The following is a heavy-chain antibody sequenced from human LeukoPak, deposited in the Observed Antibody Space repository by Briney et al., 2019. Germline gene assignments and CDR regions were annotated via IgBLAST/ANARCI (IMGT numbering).Heavy chain of an antibody. Sequence: GRSLRLSCAASGFTFSSYAMHWVRQAPGKGLEWVAVISYDGSNKYYADSVKGRFTISRDNSKIPLYLQMNSLRAEDTAVYYCARASVWSGYTSYFDPWGQGTLVTVSS. D-gene: IGHD3-3*01. V-gene: IGHV3-30-3*01. J-gene: IGHJ5*02. CDR1: GFTFSSYA. CDR3: ARASVWSGYTSYFDP. CDR2: ISYDGSNK.